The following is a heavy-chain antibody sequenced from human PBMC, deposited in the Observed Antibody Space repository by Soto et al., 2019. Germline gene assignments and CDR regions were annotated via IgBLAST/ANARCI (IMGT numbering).Heavy chain of an antibody. CDR1: GFTFSSYA. J-gene: IGHJ4*02. Sequence: EVQLLESGGGLVQPGGSLRLSCAASGFTFSSYARSWVRQAPGNGLERVSTIVGSGASTYYPDSVKGRFTSSRDNSNNTLYLKMNSLRAEDTAIYYCEPSALVYWGQGTLVTVSS. D-gene: IGHD1-26*01. CDR3: EPSALVY. V-gene: IGHV3-23*01. CDR2: IVGSGAST.